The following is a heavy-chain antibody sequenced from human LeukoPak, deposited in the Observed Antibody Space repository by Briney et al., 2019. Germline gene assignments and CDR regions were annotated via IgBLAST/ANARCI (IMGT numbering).Heavy chain of an antibody. D-gene: IGHD3-16*01. CDR1: GYTFTGYY. V-gene: IGHV1-69*13. CDR2: IIPIFRRA. J-gene: IGHJ4*02. Sequence: EASVKVSCKASGYTFTGYYMHWVRQAPGQGLEWMGGIIPIFRRANYAQKFQDRLTITADESTTEVYMELTRLKSDDTAIYYCARVGEFGINSAMVLPDWGQGSLVTVSS. CDR3: ARVGEFGINSAMVLPD.